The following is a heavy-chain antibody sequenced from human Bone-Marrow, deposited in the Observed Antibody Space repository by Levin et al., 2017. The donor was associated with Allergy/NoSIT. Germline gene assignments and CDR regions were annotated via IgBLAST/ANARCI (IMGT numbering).Heavy chain of an antibody. D-gene: IGHD6-19*01. CDR3: AKDGQGYSSGWFDY. CDR1: GFTFSTYA. J-gene: IGHJ4*02. V-gene: IGHV3-23*01. Sequence: GGSLRLSCVASGFTFSTYAMSWVRQAPGKGLEWVSAISGSGGTTYYADSVKGRFTISGDDSKNTLYLQMNSLRAEDTAVYYCAKDGQGYSSGWFDYWGQGTLVTVSS. CDR2: ISGSGGTT.